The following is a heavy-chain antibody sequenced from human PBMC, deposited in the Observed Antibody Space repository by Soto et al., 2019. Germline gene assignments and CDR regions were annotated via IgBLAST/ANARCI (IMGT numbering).Heavy chain of an antibody. CDR1: GFTFSAFG. J-gene: IGHJ4*02. V-gene: IGHV3-30*18. CDR2: ISNDGNSE. Sequence: QVQLVESGGGVVQPGRSLRLSCAASGFTFSAFGMHWVRQAPGKGLEWVAVISNDGNSEHYADSVKGRFTISRDNSKNTLYLQMNSMSVEDTAVYCCAKTIKTVGVCSTGRGAIVDSWGQGMVVSVSS. D-gene: IGHD1-26*01. CDR3: AKTIKTVGVCSTGRGAIVDS.